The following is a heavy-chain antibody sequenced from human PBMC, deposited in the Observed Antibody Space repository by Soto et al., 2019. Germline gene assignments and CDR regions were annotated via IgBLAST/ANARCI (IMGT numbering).Heavy chain of an antibody. CDR3: ARHIPPDPTGYYYGVIDY. D-gene: IGHD3-22*01. CDR2: IYKSGST. V-gene: IGHV4-39*01. J-gene: IGHJ4*02. CDR1: GGSIGSSTYY. Sequence: SETLSLTCTVSGGSIGSSTYYWGWIRQPPGKGLEWIGSIYKSGSTYYNLSLKSRVTISVDTSKNQVSLKLSSVTAADTAVYYCARHIPPDPTGYYYGVIDYWGRGALVTVSS.